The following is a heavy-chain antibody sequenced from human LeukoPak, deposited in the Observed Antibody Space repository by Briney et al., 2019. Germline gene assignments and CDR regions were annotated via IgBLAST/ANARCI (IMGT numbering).Heavy chain of an antibody. CDR1: GFTFSSYA. CDR2: ISYDGSNK. D-gene: IGHD2-2*01. Sequence: SGGSLRLSCAASGFTFSSYAMHWVRQAPGKGLEWVAVISYDGSNKYYADSVKGRFTISRDNSKNTLYLQMNSLRAEDTAVYYCARISTSYADYWGQGTLVTVSS. J-gene: IGHJ4*02. V-gene: IGHV3-30-3*01. CDR3: ARISTSYADY.